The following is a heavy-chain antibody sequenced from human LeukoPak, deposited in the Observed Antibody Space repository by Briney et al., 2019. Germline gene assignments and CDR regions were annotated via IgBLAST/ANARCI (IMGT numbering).Heavy chain of an antibody. CDR1: GDYISSSNW. V-gene: IGHV4-4*02. CDR3: ARSFRYSGYDYYFDP. Sequence: PSGTLSLTCAVSGDYISSSNWWSWVRQPPGKGLEWIGQIYHSGSTNYNPSLKSRVTISLDKSKNQFSLELTSVTAADTAVYYCARSFRYSGYDYYFDPWGQGTLVTVSS. D-gene: IGHD5-12*01. CDR2: IYHSGST. J-gene: IGHJ5*02.